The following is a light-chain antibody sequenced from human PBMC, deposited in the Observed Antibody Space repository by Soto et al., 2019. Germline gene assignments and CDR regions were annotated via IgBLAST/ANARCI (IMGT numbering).Light chain of an antibody. CDR2: DAS. J-gene: IGKJ4*01. CDR3: YQRSNWPPGVT. Sequence: EIVLTQSPATLSLSPGERATLSCRASQSVSTYLAWYQQRPGQAPRLLIYDASNRASGIPARFSGSGSGTDFTLTISSLEPEDFAVYYCYQRSNWPPGVTFGGGTKVEIK. V-gene: IGKV3-11*01. CDR1: QSVSTY.